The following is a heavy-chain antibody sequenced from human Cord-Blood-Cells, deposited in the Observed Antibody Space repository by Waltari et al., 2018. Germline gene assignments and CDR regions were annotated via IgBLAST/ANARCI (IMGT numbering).Heavy chain of an antibody. CDR1: GGPPSSYY. D-gene: IGHD3-9*01. V-gene: IGHV4-59*01. CDR3: ARAGDYDILTGYYVGGYFDY. J-gene: IGHJ4*02. CDR2: IYYSGST. Sequence: QVQLQESGPGLVKPSETPSLPCTVSGGPPSSYYWSWIRQPPGKVLGWIGYIYYSGSTNYNPSLKSRVTISVDTSKNQFSLKLSSVTAADTAVYYCARAGDYDILTGYYVGGYFDYWGQGTLVTVSS.